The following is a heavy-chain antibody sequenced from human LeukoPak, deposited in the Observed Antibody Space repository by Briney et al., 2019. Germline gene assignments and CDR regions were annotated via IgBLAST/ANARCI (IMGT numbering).Heavy chain of an antibody. CDR3: AKDKRITIFGVAPPTFDP. V-gene: IGHV3-23*01. CDR2: ISGSGGST. D-gene: IGHD3-3*01. J-gene: IGHJ5*02. Sequence: GGSLRLSCAASGFTFSSYAMHWVRQAPGKGLEWVSAISGSGGSTYYADSVKGRFTISRDNSKNTLYLQMNSLRAEDTAVYYCAKDKRITIFGVAPPTFDPWGQGTLVTVSS. CDR1: GFTFSSYA.